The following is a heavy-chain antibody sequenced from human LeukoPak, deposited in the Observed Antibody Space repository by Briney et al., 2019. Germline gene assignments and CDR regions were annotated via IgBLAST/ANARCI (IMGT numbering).Heavy chain of an antibody. D-gene: IGHD3-22*01. CDR1: GGTFSSYA. CDR2: IIPIFGTA. J-gene: IGHJ3*02. V-gene: IGHV1-69*13. Sequence: SVKVSCKASGGTFSSYAISWVRQAPGQGLEWMGGIIPIFGTANYAQKFQGRVTITADESTSTAYMELSSLRSEDTAVYYCARGDRYYDSSGYYYGDAFDIWGQGTMVTVSS. CDR3: ARGDRYYDSSGYYYGDAFDI.